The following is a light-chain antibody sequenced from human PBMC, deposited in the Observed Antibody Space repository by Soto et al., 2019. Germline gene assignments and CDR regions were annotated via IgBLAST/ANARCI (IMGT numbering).Light chain of an antibody. J-gene: IGKJ4*01. Sequence: EIVLTQSPVTLSLSPGERATLSCRASQSVSSSYLAWYQQKPGQAPRLLIYGASSRATGIPDRFSGSGSGTDFTLTISRLESEDFAVYYCQQYGSSLLTFGGGTKV. V-gene: IGKV3-20*01. CDR1: QSVSSSY. CDR2: GAS. CDR3: QQYGSSLLT.